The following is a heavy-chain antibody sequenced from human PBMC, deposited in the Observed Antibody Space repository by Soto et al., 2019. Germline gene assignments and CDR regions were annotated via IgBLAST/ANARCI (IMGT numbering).Heavy chain of an antibody. J-gene: IGHJ4*02. V-gene: IGHV1-3*01. CDR3: ARDPPGMTYYHGSGSYYY. CDR2: IDGVNGNT. Sequence: QVQLVQSGAEVKKPGASMKVSCKASGYTFTSYALHWVRQAPGQSLEWMGWIDGVNGNTKYSQRFQGRITLTRDTSANTAYIEWSRRRPEDTAVYYCARDPPGMTYYHGSGSYYYWGQGTLVTVSS. CDR1: GYTFTSYA. D-gene: IGHD3-10*01.